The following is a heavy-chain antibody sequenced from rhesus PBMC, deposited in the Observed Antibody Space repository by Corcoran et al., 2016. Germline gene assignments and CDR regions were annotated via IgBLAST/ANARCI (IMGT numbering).Heavy chain of an antibody. Sequence: QVQLQESGPGLVKPLETLSLTCAVSDGSISSNSWSWFRQPPGKGLEWIGYIYGRGSSTNNNPSLKSRVTLSVDTATNQYSLKLSSVTAADAAVYYCARVEYGTSYDYWGQGVLVTVSS. CDR3: ARVEYGTSYDY. J-gene: IGHJ4*01. V-gene: IGHV4S11*01. D-gene: IGHD4-29*01. CDR2: IYGRGSST. CDR1: DGSISSNS.